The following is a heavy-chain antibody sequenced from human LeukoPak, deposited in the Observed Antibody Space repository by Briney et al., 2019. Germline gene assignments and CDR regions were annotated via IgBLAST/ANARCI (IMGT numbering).Heavy chain of an antibody. D-gene: IGHD6-19*01. V-gene: IGHV3-30*02. J-gene: IGHJ4*02. CDR1: GFIFSNYG. Sequence: GGSLRLSCTASGFIFSNYGMHWVRQAPGKGLEWVTFTRYDGGGDKYYADSVKGRFTISRDNSKNTVYLQMESLRVEDTAVYYCAKSSSGWSFDGWGQGALVIVSS. CDR3: AKSSSGWSFDG. CDR2: TRYDGGGDK.